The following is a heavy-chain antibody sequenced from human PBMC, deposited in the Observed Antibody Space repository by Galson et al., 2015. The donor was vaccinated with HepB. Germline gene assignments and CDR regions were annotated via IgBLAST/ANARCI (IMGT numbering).Heavy chain of an antibody. CDR3: ARDNMVAGAVDI. CDR1: GFTFSYYH. V-gene: IGHV3-48*02. Sequence: SLRLSCAASGFTFSYYHMDWVRQAPGKGLEWVSYISSTSSAIYYADSVKGRFTISRDNAKNSLYLQMNSLRDEETAIYYCARDNMVAGAVDIWGQGTMVTVSS. J-gene: IGHJ3*02. D-gene: IGHD5-12*01. CDR2: ISSTSSAI.